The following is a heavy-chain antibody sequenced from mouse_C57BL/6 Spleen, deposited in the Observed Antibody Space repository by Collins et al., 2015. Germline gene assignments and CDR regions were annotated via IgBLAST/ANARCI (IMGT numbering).Heavy chain of an antibody. CDR3: TRKEFYYYGSSPYYLDY. V-gene: IGHV1-15*01. Sequence: QVQLQQSGAELVRPGASVTLSCKASGYTFTDYEMHWVKQTPVHGLEWIGAIDPETGGTAYNQKFKGKAILTADKSSSIAYMELRSLTSEDSAVYYCTRKEFYYYGSSPYYLDYWGQGTTLTVSS. D-gene: IGHD1-1*01. CDR1: GYTFTDYE. CDR2: IDPETGGT. J-gene: IGHJ2*01.